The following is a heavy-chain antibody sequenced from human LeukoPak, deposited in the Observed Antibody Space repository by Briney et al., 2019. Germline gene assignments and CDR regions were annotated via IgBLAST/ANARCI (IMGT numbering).Heavy chain of an antibody. CDR2: INPSGGST. Sequence: ASVKVSCKASGYTFTSYYMHWVRQAPGQGLEWMGIINPSGGSTSYAQKFQGRVTVTRDTSTSTVYMELSSLRSEDTAVYYCARDSSTMVRGVTLPRYYFDYWGQGTLVTVSS. CDR3: ARDSSTMVRGVTLPRYYFDY. D-gene: IGHD3-10*01. V-gene: IGHV1-46*01. J-gene: IGHJ4*02. CDR1: GYTFTSYY.